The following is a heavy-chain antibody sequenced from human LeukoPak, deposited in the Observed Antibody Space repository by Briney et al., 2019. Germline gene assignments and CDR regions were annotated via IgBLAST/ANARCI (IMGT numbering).Heavy chain of an antibody. Sequence: GGSLRLSCAASGLTVSSNYMSWVRQAPGEGLEWVSVIYIGGSTYYADSVKGRFTISRDNSKNTLYLQMNSLRAEDTAVYYCARDRGTYYYDSSAPAVAFDIWGQGTVVTVSS. D-gene: IGHD3-22*01. CDR3: ARDRGTYYYDSSAPAVAFDI. J-gene: IGHJ3*02. V-gene: IGHV3-66*02. CDR1: GLTVSSNY. CDR2: IYIGGST.